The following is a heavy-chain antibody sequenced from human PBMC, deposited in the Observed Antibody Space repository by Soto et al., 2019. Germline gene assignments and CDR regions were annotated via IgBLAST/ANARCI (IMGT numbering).Heavy chain of an antibody. CDR2: IIPFIGTA. V-gene: IGHV1-69*11. CDR1: GGTFISYA. D-gene: IGHD4-4*01. Sequence: SVKVSCKASGGTFISYAIIWVRQAPGQGLEWMGRIIPFIGTANYAQKFQGRVTITADESTSTAYMELTSLRSEDTAVYYCARVVMPTVPASYYYGMDVCGQRTTVTVSS. J-gene: IGHJ6*02. CDR3: ARVVMPTVPASYYYGMDV.